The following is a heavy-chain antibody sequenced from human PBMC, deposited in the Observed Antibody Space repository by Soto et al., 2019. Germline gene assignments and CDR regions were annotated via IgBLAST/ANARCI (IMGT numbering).Heavy chain of an antibody. Sequence: TLSLTCAVSGGSISSGGYSGSWIRQPPGKGLEWIGYIYHSGSTYYNPSLKSRVTISVDRSKNQFSLKLSSVTAADTAVYYCARDWAGYLDYWGQGTLVTVSS. CDR1: GGSISSGGYS. D-gene: IGHD3-10*01. CDR3: ARDWAGYLDY. V-gene: IGHV4-30-2*01. J-gene: IGHJ4*02. CDR2: IYHSGST.